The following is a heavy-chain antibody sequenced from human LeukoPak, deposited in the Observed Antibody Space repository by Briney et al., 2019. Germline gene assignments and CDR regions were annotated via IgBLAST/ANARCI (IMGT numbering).Heavy chain of an antibody. CDR2: IKQDGSEK. CDR3: ARERYYYDSSGYSPSVDY. V-gene: IGHV3-7*01. Sequence: LSGGSLRLSCAASGFTFSSHWMSWVRQAPGKGLEWVANIKQDGSEKYYVDSVKGRFTISRDNAKNLLYLQMNSLRDEDMAVYYCARERYYYDSSGYSPSVDYWGQGTLVTVSS. D-gene: IGHD3-22*01. CDR1: GFTFSSHW. J-gene: IGHJ4*02.